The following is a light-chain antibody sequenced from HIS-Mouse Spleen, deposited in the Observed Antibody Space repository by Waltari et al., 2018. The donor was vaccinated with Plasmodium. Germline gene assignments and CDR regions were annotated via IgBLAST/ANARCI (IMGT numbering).Light chain of an antibody. CDR3: YSTDSSGNHRV. CDR1: ALPKKY. Sequence: SYELTQPPSVSVSPGQTARITCSGDALPKKYAYWYQKKSGQAPVLVIYEDSKRPSWTPERFSGSSSGTMATWTISGAQVEDEADYYCYSTDSSGNHRVFGGGTKLTVL. CDR2: EDS. J-gene: IGLJ3*02. V-gene: IGLV3-10*01.